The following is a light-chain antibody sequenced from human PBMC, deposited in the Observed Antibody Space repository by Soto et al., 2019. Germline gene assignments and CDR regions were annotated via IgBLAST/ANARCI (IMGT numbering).Light chain of an antibody. CDR2: GAS. Sequence: DIVLTQSPGTLSLSPGEGATLSCRASQSLSNVFLTWYQQKPGQAPRLLIYGASRRATGIPDRFSGSGSGTDFTLTISRLEPEDFAVYFCHQYATSPYTFGHGTKLEIK. CDR3: HQYATSPYT. V-gene: IGKV3-20*01. CDR1: QSLSNVF. J-gene: IGKJ2*01.